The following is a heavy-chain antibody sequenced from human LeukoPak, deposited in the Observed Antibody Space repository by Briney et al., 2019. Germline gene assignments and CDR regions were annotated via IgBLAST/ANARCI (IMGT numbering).Heavy chain of an antibody. CDR3: ARHTGRIAVAGRGYFQH. J-gene: IGHJ1*01. CDR1: GGSFSGYY. CDR2: INHSGST. D-gene: IGHD6-19*01. V-gene: IGHV4-34*01. Sequence: SETLSLTCAVYGGSFSGYYWSWIRQPPGKGLEWIGEINHSGSTNYNPSLKSRVTISVDTSKNQFSLKLSSVTAADTAVYYCARHTGRIAVAGRGYFQHWGQGTLVTVSS.